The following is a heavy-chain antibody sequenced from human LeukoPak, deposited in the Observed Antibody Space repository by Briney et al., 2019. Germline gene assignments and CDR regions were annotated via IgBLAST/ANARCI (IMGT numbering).Heavy chain of an antibody. J-gene: IGHJ4*02. CDR3: ARVAGEVRGVHGDLFDY. D-gene: IGHD3-10*01. CDR2: IYYSGST. CDR1: GGSISSSY. V-gene: IGHV4-59*01. Sequence: SETLSLTCTVSGGSISSSYWSWIRQPPGKGPEWIGYIYYSGSTNYNPSLKSRVTISVDTSKNQFSLKLSSVTAADTAVYYCARVAGEVRGVHGDLFDYWGQGTLVTVSS.